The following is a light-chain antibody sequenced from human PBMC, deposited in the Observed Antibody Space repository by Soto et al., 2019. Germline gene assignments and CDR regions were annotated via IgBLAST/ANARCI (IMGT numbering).Light chain of an antibody. Sequence: EIVMTQSPATLSVSPGERATLSCRASQSVSGNLAWYQQKPDQAPRLLIYGASTRASRIPARFSCSGPGTEFTITISSLPPEDFAIDYCQQYNDWPPVTVGGETKVEIK. CDR2: GAS. CDR1: QSVSGN. J-gene: IGKJ4*01. V-gene: IGKV3-15*01. CDR3: QQYNDWPPVT.